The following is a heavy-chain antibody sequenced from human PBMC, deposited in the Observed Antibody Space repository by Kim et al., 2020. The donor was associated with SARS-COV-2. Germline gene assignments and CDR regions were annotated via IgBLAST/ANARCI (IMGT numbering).Heavy chain of an antibody. J-gene: IGHJ4*02. Sequence: SETLSLTCAVYGGSFSGYYWSWIRQPPGKGLEWIGEINHSGSTNYNPSLKSRVTISVDTSKNQFSLKLSSVTAADTAVYYCARTRKGYYYDSSGYSHWGQGTLVTVSS. CDR2: INHSGST. D-gene: IGHD3-22*01. CDR3: ARTRKGYYYDSSGYSH. CDR1: GGSFSGYY. V-gene: IGHV4-34*01.